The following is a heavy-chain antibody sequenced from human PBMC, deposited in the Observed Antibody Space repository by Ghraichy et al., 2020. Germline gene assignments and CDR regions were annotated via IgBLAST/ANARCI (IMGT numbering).Heavy chain of an antibody. CDR1: GGSISSTSYY. D-gene: IGHD2-15*01. CDR3: ARGKGYCSGGSCYGSDY. CDR2: IYYSGST. J-gene: IGHJ4*02. Sequence: SETLSLTCTVSGGSISSTSYYWGWIRQPPGKGLEWIGSIYYSGSTYYNAYLKSRVTISEDTSKNRFSLKLSSVTAADTAVYYCARGKGYCSGGSCYGSDYWGQGPLVTVSS. V-gene: IGHV4-39*01.